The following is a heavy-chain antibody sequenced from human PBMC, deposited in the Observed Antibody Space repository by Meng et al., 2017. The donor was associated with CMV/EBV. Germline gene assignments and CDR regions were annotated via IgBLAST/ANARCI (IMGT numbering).Heavy chain of an antibody. D-gene: IGHD2-2*01. CDR1: GGTFSSYN. J-gene: IGHJ4*02. CDR3: AREAGGREYCSSTSCSFDY. CDR2: IIPILGIA. Sequence: SVKVSCKASGGTFSSYNISWVRQAPGQGLEWMGRIIPILGIANYAQKFQGRVTITADKSTSTAYMELSSLRSEDTAVYYCAREAGGREYCSSTSCSFDYWGQGTLVTVSS. V-gene: IGHV1-69*04.